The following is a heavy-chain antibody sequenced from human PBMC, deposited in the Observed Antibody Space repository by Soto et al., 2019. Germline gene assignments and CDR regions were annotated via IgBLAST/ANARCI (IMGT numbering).Heavy chain of an antibody. CDR2: VYTGGST. J-gene: IGHJ4*02. CDR1: GFTVNSYY. V-gene: IGHV3-66*01. Sequence: EVQLVESGGGLVQPGGSLRLSCAASGFTVNSYYMSWVRQAPGKGLEWVSVVYTGGSTYYTDSVKGRFTISRDNSKNTLYRQMNTLRAEDTAVYYCARGTGGATAMNYWGQGTLVTVSS. CDR3: ARGTGGATAMNY. D-gene: IGHD5-12*01.